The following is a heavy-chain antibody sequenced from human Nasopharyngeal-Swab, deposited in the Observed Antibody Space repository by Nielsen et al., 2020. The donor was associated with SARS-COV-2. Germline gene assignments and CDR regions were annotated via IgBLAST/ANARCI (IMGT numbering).Heavy chain of an antibody. V-gene: IGHV1-24*01. CDR3: ASEGSGVFGVVIYAFDI. CDR1: GYTLTVLP. J-gene: IGHJ3*02. Sequence: ASVKVSCKVSGYTLTVLPIHWVRQAPGKGLEWMGTVTPEDGEPIYAQNFQGRVHMTADTSTYTAYLELSSLRSEDTAVYYCASEGSGVFGVVIYAFDIWGPGTLVTVSS. D-gene: IGHD3-3*01. CDR2: VTPEDGEP.